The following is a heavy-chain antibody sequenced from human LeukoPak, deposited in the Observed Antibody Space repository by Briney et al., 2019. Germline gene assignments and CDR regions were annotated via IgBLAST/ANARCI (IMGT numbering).Heavy chain of an antibody. CDR1: GYTFTSYG. D-gene: IGHD5-24*01. CDR2: ISAYNGNT. V-gene: IGHV1-18*01. Sequence: ASVKVSCKASGYTFTSYGISWVRQAPGQGLEWMGWISAYNGNTNYAQKLQGRVTMTTDTSTSAVYMELRSLRSDDTAVYYCARDREWLQFDYWGQGTLVTVSS. CDR3: ARDREWLQFDY. J-gene: IGHJ4*02.